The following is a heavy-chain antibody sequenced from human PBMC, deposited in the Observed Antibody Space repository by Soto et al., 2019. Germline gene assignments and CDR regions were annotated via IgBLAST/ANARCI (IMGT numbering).Heavy chain of an antibody. CDR1: GYSFTSYW. V-gene: IGHV5-51*01. CDR2: IYPGDSDT. Sequence: GESLKISCKGSGYSFTSYWIGWVRQMPGKGLEWMGIIYPGDSDTRYSPSFQGQVTISADKSISAAYLQWSSLKASDTAMYYCAGGGVRGVITRTRDYYGMDVWGQGTTVTVSS. J-gene: IGHJ6*02. D-gene: IGHD3-10*01. CDR3: AGGGVRGVITRTRDYYGMDV.